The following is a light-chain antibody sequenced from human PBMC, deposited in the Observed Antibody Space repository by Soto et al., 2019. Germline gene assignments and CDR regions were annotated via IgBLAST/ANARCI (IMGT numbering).Light chain of an antibody. CDR1: QSVFSS. J-gene: IGKJ4*01. CDR3: HQRSNWPLT. V-gene: IGKV3-11*01. CDR2: DAS. Sequence: EIVLTQSPVTLSLSPGERATLSCRASQSVFSSLAWYQQKPGQAPRLLISDASTSATAIPARFRGSGSGTDFTPTISSLEPEDFAVYYCHQRSNWPLTFGGGTKVEIK.